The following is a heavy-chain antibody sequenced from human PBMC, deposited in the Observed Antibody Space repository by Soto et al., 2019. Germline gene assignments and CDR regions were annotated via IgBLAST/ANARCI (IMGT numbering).Heavy chain of an antibody. CDR2: ISGSGGST. CDR3: AKEGGLRFLEWLSYFDY. J-gene: IGHJ4*02. V-gene: IGHV3-23*01. CDR1: GFTFSSYA. D-gene: IGHD3-3*01. Sequence: GSLRLSCAASGFTFSSYAMSWVRQAPGKGLEWVSAISGSGGSTYYADSVKGRFTISRDNSKNTLYLQMNSLRAEDTAVYYCAKEGGLRFLEWLSYFDYWGQGTLVTVSS.